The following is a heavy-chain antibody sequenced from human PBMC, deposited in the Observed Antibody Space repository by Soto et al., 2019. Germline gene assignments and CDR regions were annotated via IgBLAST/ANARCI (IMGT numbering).Heavy chain of an antibody. V-gene: IGHV3-23*01. CDR3: ASRQAPRTYSSGWYYFDY. CDR2: ISGSGGST. Sequence: PGGSLRLSCAASGFTFSSYAMSWVRQAPGKGLEWVSAISGSGGSTYYADSVKGRFTISRDNSKNTLYLQMNSLRAEDTAVYYCASRQAPRTYSSGWYYFDYWGQGTLVTVSS. D-gene: IGHD6-19*01. J-gene: IGHJ4*02. CDR1: GFTFSSYA.